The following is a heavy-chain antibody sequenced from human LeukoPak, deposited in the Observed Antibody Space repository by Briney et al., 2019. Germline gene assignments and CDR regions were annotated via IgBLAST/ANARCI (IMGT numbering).Heavy chain of an antibody. V-gene: IGHV3-30*02. CDR1: GLTFSSYG. Sequence: GGSLRLSCAASGLTFSSYGMHWVRQAPGKGLEWVAFIRNDGSNKYYADSVKGRFTISRDNSKNTLYLQMNSLRAEDTAVYYCAGGWPEFCYWGQGTLVTVSS. CDR2: IRNDGSNK. J-gene: IGHJ4*02. D-gene: IGHD6-19*01. CDR3: AGGWPEFCY.